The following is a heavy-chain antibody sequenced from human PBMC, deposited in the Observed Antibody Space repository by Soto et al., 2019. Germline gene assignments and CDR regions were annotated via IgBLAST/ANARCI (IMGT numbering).Heavy chain of an antibody. CDR1: GFTFSDYY. V-gene: IGHV3-11*06. CDR3: ARSGDNFNVLDY. D-gene: IGHD1-1*01. CDR2: SSNSGTFA. J-gene: IGHJ4*02. Sequence: QVHLVESGGDLVKPGGSLRLSCAASGFTFSDYYMSWVRQAPGRGLEWISYSSNSGTFARYATSVKGRFSISRDNANNSLYLEMNSLRVEDTAVYYCARSGDNFNVLDYWGQGTPVTVSS.